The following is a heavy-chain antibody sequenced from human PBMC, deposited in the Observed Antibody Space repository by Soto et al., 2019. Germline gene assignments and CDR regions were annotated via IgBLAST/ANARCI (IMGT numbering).Heavy chain of an antibody. CDR1: GDSISSYF. CDR3: ASDFDYFDS. CDR2: VYSTEIT. D-gene: IGHD3-3*01. Sequence: PSETLSLTGTISGDSISSYFWSWIGQPPGKGLEWIWSVYSTEITNYHPSLKSRVSISMDTSKNQFSLDLDSVTRADTAVYFSASDFDYFDSWGQGTLVTVSS. V-gene: IGHV4-59*01. J-gene: IGHJ4*02.